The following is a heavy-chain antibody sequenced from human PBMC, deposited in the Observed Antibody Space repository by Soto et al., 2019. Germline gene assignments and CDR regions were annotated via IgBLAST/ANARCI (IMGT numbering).Heavy chain of an antibody. CDR2: IYHSGTT. CDR1: GGSVSSGSYS. CDR3: ARGGGSYYIAY. J-gene: IGHJ4*02. V-gene: IGHV4-61*01. D-gene: IGHD1-26*01. Sequence: QLQLQESGPGLVKPSETLSLTCTVSGGSVSSGSYSWSWMRQPPGKRLEWIGYIYHSGTTNYNPSLKSRVNISVDTSKNQFSLKLSSVTAADTAVYYCARGGGSYYIAYWGQGTLVTVSS.